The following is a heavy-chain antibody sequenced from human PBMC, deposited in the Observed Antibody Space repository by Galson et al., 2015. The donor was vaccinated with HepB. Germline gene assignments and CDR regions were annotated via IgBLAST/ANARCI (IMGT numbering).Heavy chain of an antibody. CDR1: GFTFSSSA. V-gene: IGHV3-23*01. Sequence: SLRLSCAASGFTFSSSAMSWVRQAPGKGLEWVSGLSGNGGSTFCADSVKGRFTISRDNSRNRLDLQMNSLRAEDTAVYYCAKDSGSGSYYIQYWGQGTLVTVSS. D-gene: IGHD3-10*01. CDR3: AKDSGSGSYYIQY. CDR2: LSGNGGST. J-gene: IGHJ4*02.